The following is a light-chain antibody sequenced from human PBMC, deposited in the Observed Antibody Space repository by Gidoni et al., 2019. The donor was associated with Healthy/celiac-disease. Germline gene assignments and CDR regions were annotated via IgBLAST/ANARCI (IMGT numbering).Light chain of an antibody. J-gene: IGKJ2*01. CDR3: QQSHSTPRT. CDR2: AAS. Sequence: DIQMTQSPSSLSASVGDRVTITCRASQSISSYLNWYQQKPGKAPKLRIYAASSLQSGVPSRFSGSGSGTDFTLTISSLQPEDFATYYCQQSHSTPRTFGQGTKLEIK. V-gene: IGKV1-39*01. CDR1: QSISSY.